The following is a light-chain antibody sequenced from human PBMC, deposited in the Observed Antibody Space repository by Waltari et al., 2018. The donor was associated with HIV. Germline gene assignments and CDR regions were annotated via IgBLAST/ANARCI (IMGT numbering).Light chain of an antibody. CDR1: QSVLYKSNNKNH. J-gene: IGKJ1*01. V-gene: IGKV4-1*01. CDR3: QQYYGDIWT. Sequence: DIVMTQSPDSLPVSLGERATITCKSSQSVLYKSNNKNHLAWYQHKVGQPPKLLICWASVRESGVPERFSGSGSGTDFTLTISSRQAEDVAVYYCQQYYGDIWTFGQGTKVEIK. CDR2: WAS.